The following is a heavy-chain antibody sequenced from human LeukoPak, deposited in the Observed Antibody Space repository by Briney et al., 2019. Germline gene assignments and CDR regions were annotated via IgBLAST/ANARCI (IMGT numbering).Heavy chain of an antibody. D-gene: IGHD3-10*01. J-gene: IGHJ6*03. V-gene: IGHV1-69*05. CDR3: ASNMVRGVIYYYYMDV. CDR1: GDTFDTYT. Sequence: ASVRVSCKASGDTFDTYTISWVRQVPGQGREWMGGFIPAFNTAHYARKFQGRVTITMDASTTTDFMEMSSLRFEEPAVYYCASNMVRGVIYYYYMDVWGKGTTVTVSS. CDR2: FIPAFNTA.